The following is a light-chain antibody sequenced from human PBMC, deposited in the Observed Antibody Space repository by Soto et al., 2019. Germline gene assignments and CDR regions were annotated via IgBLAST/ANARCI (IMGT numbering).Light chain of an antibody. CDR3: QQYDSYPLT. CDR1: QSISSW. J-gene: IGKJ4*01. V-gene: IGKV1-5*03. CDR2: KTS. Sequence: DIQMTQSPSTLSASVGDRVTITCRASQSISSWLAWYQQKPGKAPNLLIYKTSSLESGVPSRFSGSGSGTEFTLTVNSLQPDDFATYYCQQYDSYPLTFGGETKVEIK.